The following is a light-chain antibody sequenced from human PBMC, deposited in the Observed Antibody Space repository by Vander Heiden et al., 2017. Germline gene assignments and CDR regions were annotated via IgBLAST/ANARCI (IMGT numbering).Light chain of an antibody. J-gene: IGKJ1*01. Sequence: DIQMTQSPLTLPASIGHRITITCRSSQDIDIWLAWYQQKPGQAPKRLIYAASTPESGVPSRFSGSGSGTVFTLTISSLEPDDSATYFCLQNDRYSPTFGQGTKVEI. CDR3: LQNDRYSPT. V-gene: IGKV1-5*03. CDR1: QDIDIW. CDR2: AAS.